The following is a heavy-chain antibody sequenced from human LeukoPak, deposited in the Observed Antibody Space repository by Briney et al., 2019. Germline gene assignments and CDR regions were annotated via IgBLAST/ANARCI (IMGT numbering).Heavy chain of an antibody. V-gene: IGHV4-34*01. CDR1: GGSFSGYY. CDR3: ARLDGAVAADY. J-gene: IGHJ4*02. Sequence: SETLSLTCAVYGGSFSGYYWSWIRQPPGKGLEWIGEINHSGSTNYNPSLKSRVTISVDTSKNQFSLKLSSVTAADTAVYYCARLDGAVAADYWGQGTLVTVSS. D-gene: IGHD6-19*01. CDR2: INHSGST.